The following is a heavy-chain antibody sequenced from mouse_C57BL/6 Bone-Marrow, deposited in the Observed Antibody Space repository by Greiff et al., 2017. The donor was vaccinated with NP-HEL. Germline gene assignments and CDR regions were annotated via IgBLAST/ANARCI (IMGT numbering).Heavy chain of an antibody. D-gene: IGHD1-1*01. CDR1: GYTFTSYW. CDR3: AIYGSSYDYAMDY. CDR2: INPSSGYT. V-gene: IGHV1-7*01. Sequence: VQLQQSGAELAKPGASVKLSCKASGYTFTSYWMHWVKQRPGQGLEWIGYINPSSGYTKYNQKFKDKATLTADKSSSTAYMLLSSLTYEDSAVYYCAIYGSSYDYAMDYWGQGTSVTVSS. J-gene: IGHJ4*01.